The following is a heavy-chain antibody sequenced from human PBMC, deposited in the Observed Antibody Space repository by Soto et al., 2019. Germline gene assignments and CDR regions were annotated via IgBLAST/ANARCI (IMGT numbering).Heavy chain of an antibody. V-gene: IGHV3-23*01. D-gene: IGHD1-26*01. CDR3: AKEGGSSYGSDF. J-gene: IGHJ4*02. CDR1: GFTFSNNV. CDR2: ISSVGVST. Sequence: EVQLLESGGGLVQPGGSLRLSCAASGFTFSNNVMSWVRQAPGKGLEWVSTISSVGVSTYYADSVKGRLTISRDNSKDTLYLQMNSLTADDAAVYYCAKEGGSSYGSDFWGQGTLVTVSS.